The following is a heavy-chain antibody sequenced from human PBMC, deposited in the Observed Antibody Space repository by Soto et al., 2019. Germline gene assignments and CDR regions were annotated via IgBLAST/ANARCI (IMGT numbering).Heavy chain of an antibody. V-gene: IGHV1-69*01. CDR2: IIPIFGTA. CDR1: GGTFSSYA. J-gene: IGHJ6*02. D-gene: IGHD3-3*01. CDR3: ARGQKDYDFWSGYYYYGMDV. Sequence: QVQLVQSGAGVKKPGSSVKVSCKASGGTFSSYAISWVRQAPGQGLEWMGGIIPIFGTANYAQKFQGRVTITADESTSTAYMELSSLRSEDTAVYYCARGQKDYDFWSGYYYYGMDVWGQGTTVTVSS.